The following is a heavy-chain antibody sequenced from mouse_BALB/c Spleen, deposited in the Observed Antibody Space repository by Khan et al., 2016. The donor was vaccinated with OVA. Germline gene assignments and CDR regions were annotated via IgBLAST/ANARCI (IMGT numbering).Heavy chain of an antibody. D-gene: IGHD2-14*01. J-gene: IGHJ4*01. CDR1: GFSLSRYN. CDR2: IWGGGGT. Sequence: QVQLKQSGPGLVAPSQSLSITCTVSGFSLSRYNIHWVRQPPGKGLEWLGMIWGGGGTDYNSTLKSRLSISKDNSKRQVFFTMNSLQTDDTAMYYCARAYYRYDGYYAMDYWGQGTSVTVSS. V-gene: IGHV2-6-4*01. CDR3: ARAYYRYDGYYAMDY.